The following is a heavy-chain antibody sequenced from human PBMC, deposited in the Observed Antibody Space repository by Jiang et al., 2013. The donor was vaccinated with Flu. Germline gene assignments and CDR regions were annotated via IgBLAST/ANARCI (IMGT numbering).Heavy chain of an antibody. Sequence: SGAEVKKPGASVKVSCKASGYTFTSYYMHWVRQAPGQGLEWMGIINPSGGSTSYAQKFQGRVTMTRDTSTSTVYMELSSLRSEDTAVYYCARDYDILTGATRDHCRSCGYGMDVWGQGTTVTVSS. J-gene: IGHJ6*02. CDR1: GYTFTSYY. D-gene: IGHD3-9*01. V-gene: IGHV1-46*01. CDR3: ARDYDILTGATRDHCRSCGYGMDV. CDR2: INPSGGST.